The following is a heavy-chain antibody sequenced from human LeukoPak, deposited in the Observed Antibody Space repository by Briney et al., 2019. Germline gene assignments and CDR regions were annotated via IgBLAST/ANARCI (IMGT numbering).Heavy chain of an antibody. CDR1: GDSVSNNS. V-gene: IGHV6-1*01. CDR3: ARGWTRDGFNI. D-gene: IGHD3/OR15-3a*01. Sequence: PSQTLSLTCVISGDSVSNNSWNWVRQTPSGGLECLGRTYYDSKWYNHYADSVKSRISINPDTSKNQFSLQLNSVTPEDTAVYYCARGWTRDGFNIWSQGTMVTVSS. CDR2: TYYDSKWYN. J-gene: IGHJ3*02.